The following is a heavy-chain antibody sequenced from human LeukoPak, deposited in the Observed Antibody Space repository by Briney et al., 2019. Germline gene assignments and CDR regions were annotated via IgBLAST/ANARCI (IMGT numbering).Heavy chain of an antibody. CDR3: ARHEQKWISPAGPFDY. CDR1: GYSFTTYW. V-gene: IGHV5-10-1*01. D-gene: IGHD2-2*01. CDR2: IDPSDSYT. Sequence: GESLKISCKGSGYSFTTYWISWVRQMPGKGLEWMGRIDPSDSYTNYSPSFQGHVTISTDKSISTAYLQWSSLKASDTAIYYCARHEQKWISPAGPFDYWGQGILVTVSS. J-gene: IGHJ4*02.